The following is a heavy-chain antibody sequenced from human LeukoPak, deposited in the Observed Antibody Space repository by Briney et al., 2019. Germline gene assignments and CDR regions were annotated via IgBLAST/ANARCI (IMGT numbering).Heavy chain of an antibody. Sequence: GGTLRLSCAASGFTFSSYNMNWVRQPPGKGLEWVSSISSSSGHIHYADSVKGRFTISRDNANNSLYLQMNSLRDEDTAVYYCARDPGTVADPYFDYWGQGSLVTVSS. D-gene: IGHD6-19*01. J-gene: IGHJ4*02. CDR2: ISSSSGHI. CDR3: ARDPGTVADPYFDY. V-gene: IGHV3-21*01. CDR1: GFTFSSYN.